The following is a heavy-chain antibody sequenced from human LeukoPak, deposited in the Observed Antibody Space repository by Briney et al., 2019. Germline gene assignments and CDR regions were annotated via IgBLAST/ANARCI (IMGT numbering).Heavy chain of an antibody. CDR3: ARDRGRYCSSTSCSNYYYYYYVDV. CDR1: GYTFTSYG. Sequence: ASVKVSCKASGYTFTSYGISWVRQAPGQGLEWMGWISAYNGNTNYAQKLQGRVTMTTDTSTSTAYMELRSLRSDDTAVYYCARDRGRYCSSTSCSNYYYYYYVDVWGKGTTVTVSS. CDR2: ISAYNGNT. J-gene: IGHJ6*03. D-gene: IGHD2-2*01. V-gene: IGHV1-18*01.